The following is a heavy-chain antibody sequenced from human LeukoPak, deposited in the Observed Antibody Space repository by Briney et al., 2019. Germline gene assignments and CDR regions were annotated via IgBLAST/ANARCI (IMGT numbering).Heavy chain of an antibody. CDR3: AKVRDYYDSSGCFDY. CDR1: GFTFDDYA. Sequence: GRSLRLSCAASGFTFDDYAMHWVRQAPGKGLEWVSGISWNSGSIGYADSVKGRFTISRDNAKNSLYLRMNSLRAEDTALYYCAKVRDYYDSSGCFDYWGQGTLVTVSS. D-gene: IGHD3-22*01. V-gene: IGHV3-9*01. J-gene: IGHJ4*02. CDR2: ISWNSGSI.